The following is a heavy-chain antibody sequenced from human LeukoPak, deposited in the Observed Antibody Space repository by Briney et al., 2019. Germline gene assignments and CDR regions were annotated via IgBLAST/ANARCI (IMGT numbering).Heavy chain of an antibody. CDR2: ISSSGSTI. CDR1: GFTFSDYY. Sequence: GGSLRLSCAASGFTFSDYYMSWIRQAPGKGLEWVSYISSSGSTIYYADSVKGRFTISRDNAKNSLYLQMNSLRAEDTAVYYCAKDSYYYGSGSYHDYWGQGTLVTVSS. D-gene: IGHD3-10*01. CDR3: AKDSYYYGSGSYHDY. V-gene: IGHV3-11*01. J-gene: IGHJ4*02.